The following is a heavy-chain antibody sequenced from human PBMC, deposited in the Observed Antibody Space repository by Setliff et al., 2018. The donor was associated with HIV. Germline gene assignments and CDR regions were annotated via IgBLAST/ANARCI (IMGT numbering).Heavy chain of an antibody. CDR3: ARQLAVADYFDY. V-gene: IGHV4-38-2*01. D-gene: IGHD6-19*01. Sequence: SETLSLTCAVSGYSISSGYYWGWIRQPPGKGLEWIGSIYHSGSNYYNPSLKSRVTISVDTSKKQFSLKLSSVTAADTAVYYCARQLAVADYFDYWGQGTLVTVSS. CDR1: GYSISSGYY. J-gene: IGHJ4*02. CDR2: IYHSGSN.